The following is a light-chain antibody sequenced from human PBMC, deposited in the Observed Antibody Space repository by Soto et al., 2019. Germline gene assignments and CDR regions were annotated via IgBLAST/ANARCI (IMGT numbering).Light chain of an antibody. V-gene: IGLV2-14*01. CDR3: LSYTSSGTYV. J-gene: IGLJ1*01. CDR1: SSDVGGYDY. CDR2: EVN. Sequence: QSALTQPASVSGSPGQSITISCIGSSSDVGGYDYVSWYQQHPGRAPKVILYEVNIRPSGVSNRFSGSKSGNTASLTISGLQAEDETDYYCLSYTSSGTYVFGTGTKLTVL.